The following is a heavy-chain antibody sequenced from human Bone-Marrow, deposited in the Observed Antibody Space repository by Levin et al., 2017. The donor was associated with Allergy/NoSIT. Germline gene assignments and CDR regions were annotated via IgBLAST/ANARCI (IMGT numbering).Heavy chain of an antibody. CDR2: ISSSGSTI. CDR1: GFTFSDYY. Sequence: SCAASGFTFSDYYMSWIRQAPGKGLEWVSYISSSGSTIYYADSVKGRFTISRDNAKNSLYLQMNSLRAEDTAVYYCATAQMITMIVVVIPPYYWGQGTLVTVSS. V-gene: IGHV3-11*01. J-gene: IGHJ4*02. CDR3: ATAQMITMIVVVIPPYY. D-gene: IGHD3-22*01.